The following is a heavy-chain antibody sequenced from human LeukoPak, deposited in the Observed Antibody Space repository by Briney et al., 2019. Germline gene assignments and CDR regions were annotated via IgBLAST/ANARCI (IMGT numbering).Heavy chain of an antibody. Sequence: SVKVSCKAPEDTLSIYALSWVRQAPGQGLEWMGRIIPVLTLTNYAPKFQDRLSIIADKATSTAYMELTNLTSADTAVFFCARGSGSGNYALGLWGQGTLVTVSS. V-gene: IGHV1-69*04. CDR1: EDTLSIYA. D-gene: IGHD3-10*01. CDR3: ARGSGSGNYALGL. J-gene: IGHJ4*02. CDR2: IIPVLTLT.